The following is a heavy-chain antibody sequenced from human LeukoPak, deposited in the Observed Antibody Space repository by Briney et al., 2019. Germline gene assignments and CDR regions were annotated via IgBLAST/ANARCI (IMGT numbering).Heavy chain of an antibody. Sequence: SETLSLTCTVSGGSINNYYYHWIRQPAGKGLEWIGRIYTSGSTNYNPSLKSRVTMSVDTSKNQFSLKVTSVTAADTAVYYRARDGDYDFLHDAFDIWGHGTMVTVSS. CDR3: ARDGDYDFLHDAFDI. CDR2: IYTSGST. V-gene: IGHV4-4*07. D-gene: IGHD4-17*01. J-gene: IGHJ3*02. CDR1: GGSINNYY.